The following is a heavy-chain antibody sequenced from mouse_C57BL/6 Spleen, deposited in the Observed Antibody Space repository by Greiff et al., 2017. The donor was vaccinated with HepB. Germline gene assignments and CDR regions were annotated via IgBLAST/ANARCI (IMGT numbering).Heavy chain of an antibody. CDR1: GFSLTSYG. V-gene: IGHV2-5*01. J-gene: IGHJ3*01. Sequence: VKLVESGPGLVQPSQSLSITCTVSGFSLTSYGVHWVRQSPGKGLEWLGVIWRGGSTDYNAAFMSRLSITKDNSKSQVFFKMNSLQADDTAIYYCAKMGYYDYDGFAYWGQGTLVTVSA. CDR2: IWRGGST. CDR3: AKMGYYDYDGFAY. D-gene: IGHD2-4*01.